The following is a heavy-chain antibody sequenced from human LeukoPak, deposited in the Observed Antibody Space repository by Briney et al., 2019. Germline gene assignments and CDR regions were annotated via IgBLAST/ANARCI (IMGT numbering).Heavy chain of an antibody. J-gene: IGHJ5*02. V-gene: IGHV4-30-2*01. CDR1: GGSISSGGYS. CDR2: IYHSGSA. D-gene: IGHD4-11*01. CDR3: ALTRTATTEFDP. Sequence: SQTLSLTCAVSGGSISSGGYSWSWIRQPPGKGLEWIGYIYHSGSAYYNPSLKSRVTISVDTSKNQFSLKLSSVTAADTAVYYCALTRTATTEFDPWGQGTLVTVSS.